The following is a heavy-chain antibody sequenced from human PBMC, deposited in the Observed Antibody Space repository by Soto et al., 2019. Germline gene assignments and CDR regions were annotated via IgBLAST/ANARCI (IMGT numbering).Heavy chain of an antibody. D-gene: IGHD6-6*01. V-gene: IGHV1-18*01. Sequence: QVQLVQSGAEVKKPGASVKVSCKASGYTFTSYYISWVRQAPGQGLAWMGWISGYNGNTNYAQKLQGRVTMTSDTATSTACMELRRLRSADASGYYCAREVPPSSIWGQGTLVTVSA. CDR2: ISGYNGNT. CDR1: GYTFTSYY. J-gene: IGHJ4*02. CDR3: AREVPPSSI.